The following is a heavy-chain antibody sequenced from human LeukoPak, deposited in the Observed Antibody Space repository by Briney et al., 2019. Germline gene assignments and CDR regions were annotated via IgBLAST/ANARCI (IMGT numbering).Heavy chain of an antibody. J-gene: IGHJ4*02. CDR2: IDSGVSST. D-gene: IGHD4-17*01. CDR1: GLTFSSHW. Sequence: SLRLSCAASGLTFSSHWMHWVRQAPGKGLVWVSRIDSGVSSTIYADSVKGRFTISRDNAKNTLYLQMNSLRAEDTAVYYCTRGRYYFDYWGQGTLVTVSS. V-gene: IGHV3-74*01. CDR3: TRGRYYFDY.